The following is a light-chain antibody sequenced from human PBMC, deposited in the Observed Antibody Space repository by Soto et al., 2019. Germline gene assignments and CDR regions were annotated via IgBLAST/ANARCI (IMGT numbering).Light chain of an antibody. J-gene: IGKJ4*01. CDR3: QQYSVWPLT. CDR2: GAS. Sequence: DIQMTQSPSSLSASVGDTVTITCRASQGVANHLAWYQQKPGGVPELLMFGASTRATGSPARFSGSGSEAEFTLTISSRQSEDFAVYDCQQYSVWPLTFGGGTKVDIK. CDR1: QGVANH. V-gene: IGKV1-27*01.